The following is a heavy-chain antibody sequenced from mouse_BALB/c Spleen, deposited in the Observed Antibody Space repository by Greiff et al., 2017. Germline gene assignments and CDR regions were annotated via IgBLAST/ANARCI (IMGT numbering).Heavy chain of an antibody. CDR3: ARSEGYGGNYAMDY. J-gene: IGHJ4*01. Sequence: EVQLVESGPGLVKPSQSLSLTCTVTGYSITSDYAWNWIRQFPGNKLEWMGYISYSGSTSYNPSLKSRISITRDTSKNQFFLQLNSVTTEDTATYYCARSEGYGGNYAMDYWGQGTSVTVSS. CDR2: ISYSGST. CDR1: GYSITSDYA. D-gene: IGHD2-2*01. V-gene: IGHV3-2*02.